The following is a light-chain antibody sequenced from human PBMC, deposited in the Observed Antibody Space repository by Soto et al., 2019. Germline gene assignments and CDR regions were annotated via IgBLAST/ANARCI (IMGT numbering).Light chain of an antibody. V-gene: IGLV2-11*01. Sequence: QSVLTQPRSVSGSPGQSVTISCTGTSSDVGGYNYVSWYQQHPGQAPTLMFYDINKRPSGVPDRCSGSMSGNTASLNISGLQAEDESDYYCCSYAGSDTWVFGGGTKLTVL. CDR2: DIN. CDR3: CSYAGSDTWV. J-gene: IGLJ3*02. CDR1: SSDVGGYNY.